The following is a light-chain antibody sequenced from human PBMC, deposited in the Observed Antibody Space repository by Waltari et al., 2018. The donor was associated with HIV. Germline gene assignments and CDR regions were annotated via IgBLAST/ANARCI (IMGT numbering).Light chain of an antibody. CDR1: QSVSSSY. CDR2: GAS. J-gene: IGKJ2*03. V-gene: IGKV3-20*01. CDR3: QQYGSSPVS. Sequence: EIVLTQSPATLSVSPGERATLSCRASQSVSSSYLAWYQQKPGQAPRLLIYGASSRATGIPDRFSGSGSGTDFTLTISRLEPEDFAVYYCQQYGSSPVSFGQGTKLEIK.